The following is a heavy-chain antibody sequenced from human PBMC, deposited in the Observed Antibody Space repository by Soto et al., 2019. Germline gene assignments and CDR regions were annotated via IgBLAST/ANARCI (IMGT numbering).Heavy chain of an antibody. D-gene: IGHD3-10*01. Sequence: QVVLVESGGGVDQPGRALRLSCAASGFDFTNDGMLWVRQAPGKGLEWVALISFDGTTIHYGDSVKGRFTISRDNSKNTLFLQMNSLRPEDTGVYYCAKGQGGSPPGGMDVWGQGTTVTVSS. CDR3: AKGQGGSPPGGMDV. CDR2: ISFDGTTI. J-gene: IGHJ6*02. CDR1: GFDFTNDG. V-gene: IGHV3-30*18.